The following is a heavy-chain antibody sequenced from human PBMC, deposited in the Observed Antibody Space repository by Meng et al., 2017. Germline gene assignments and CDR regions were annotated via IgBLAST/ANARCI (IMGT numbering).Heavy chain of an antibody. CDR1: GYTFTSYG. V-gene: IGHV1-18*01. CDR2: ISAYNGNT. J-gene: IGHJ4*02. CDR3: ARDGTGYSSGWSLPWEYYFDY. D-gene: IGHD6-19*01. Sequence: ASVKVSCKASGYTFTSYGISWVRQAPGRGLEWMGWISAYNGNTNYAQKLQGRVTMTTDTSTSTAYMELRSLRSDDTAVYYCARDGTGYSSGWSLPWEYYFDYWGQGTLVTVSS.